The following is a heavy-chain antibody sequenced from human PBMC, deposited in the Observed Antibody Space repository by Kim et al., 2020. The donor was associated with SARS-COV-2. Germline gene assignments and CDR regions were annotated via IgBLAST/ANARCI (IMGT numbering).Heavy chain of an antibody. CDR3: ARAKAGFIITMVRFYYYY. J-gene: IGHJ6*01. CDR1: GGSFSGYY. CDR2: INHSGST. V-gene: IGHV4-34*01. D-gene: IGHD3-10*01. Sequence: SETLSLTCAVYGGSFSGYYWSWIRQPPGKGLEWIGEINHSGSTNYNPSLKSRVTISVDTSKNQFSLKLSSVTAADTAVYYCARAKAGFIITMVRFYYYY.